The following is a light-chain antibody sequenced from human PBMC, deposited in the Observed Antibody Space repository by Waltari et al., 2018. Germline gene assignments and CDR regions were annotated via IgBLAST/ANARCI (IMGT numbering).Light chain of an antibody. CDR2: GAS. CDR1: QGIRNA. CDR3: QQYYGSPLT. J-gene: IGKJ4*01. V-gene: IGKV1-17*01. Sequence: DIQMTQSPSSLSASIGDRVTITCRASQGIRNALGWFQQKPGKAPRRLIYGASTWQDGFPSSFSGSGSGTDFSLTIVSLRAEDVAVYYCQQYYGSPLTFGGGTKVEIK.